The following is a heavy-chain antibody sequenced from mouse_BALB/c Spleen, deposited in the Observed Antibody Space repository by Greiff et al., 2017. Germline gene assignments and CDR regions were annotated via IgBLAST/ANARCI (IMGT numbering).Heavy chain of an antibody. CDR3: ARLGGVRRGFAY. CDR1: GYAFSSYW. Sequence: VQGVESGAELVRPGSSVKISCKASGYAFSSYWMNWVKQRPGQGLEWIGQIYPGDGDTNYNGKFKGKATLTADKSSSTAYMQLSSLTSEDSAVYFCARLGGVRRGFAYWGQGTLVTVSA. D-gene: IGHD2-14*01. V-gene: IGHV1-80*01. J-gene: IGHJ3*01. CDR2: IYPGDGDT.